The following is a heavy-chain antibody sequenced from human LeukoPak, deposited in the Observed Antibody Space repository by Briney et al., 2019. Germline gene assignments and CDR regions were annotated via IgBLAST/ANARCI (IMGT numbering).Heavy chain of an antibody. D-gene: IGHD6-19*01. CDR2: INDGGDNK. J-gene: IGHJ4*02. CDR1: GFTFSSYA. Sequence: PGGSLRLSCAASGFTFSSYAMSWVRQAPGKGLEWVSAINDGGDNKQYTDSVKGRFTISRDNSKNTLYLQMNSLRADDTAVYYCAKSSRYGTGWYGRIDYWGQGMLVTVSS. CDR3: AKSSRYGTGWYGRIDY. V-gene: IGHV3-23*01.